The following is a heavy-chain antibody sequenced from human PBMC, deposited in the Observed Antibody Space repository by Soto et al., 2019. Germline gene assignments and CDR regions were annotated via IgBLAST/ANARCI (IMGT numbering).Heavy chain of an antibody. D-gene: IGHD5-12*01. V-gene: IGHV3-23*01. CDR2: ISGSGGST. Sequence: GGPLRLSCASAGCTCSSYAMSWVRQAPGKGLEWVSAISGSGGSTYYADSVKGRFTISRDNSKNTLYLQMNSLRAEDTAVYYCAKAGGYSGYDPQHYYFDYWGQATLVTVSS. CDR3: AKAGGYSGYDPQHYYFDY. CDR1: GCTCSSYA. J-gene: IGHJ4*02.